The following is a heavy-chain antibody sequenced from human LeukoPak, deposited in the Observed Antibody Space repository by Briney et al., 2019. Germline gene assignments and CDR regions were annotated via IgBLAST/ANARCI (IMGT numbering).Heavy chain of an antibody. CDR1: GFTVSNNY. Sequence: PGGSLRLSCAASGFTVSNNYISWVRQAPGKGLEWVAVIYSGGSTKYADSVKARFTISRDNSKNTVYLQMNSLRADDTAVYYCARATLDNWRQGTLVTVSS. V-gene: IGHV3-53*01. CDR3: ARATLDN. CDR2: IYSGGST. J-gene: IGHJ4*02.